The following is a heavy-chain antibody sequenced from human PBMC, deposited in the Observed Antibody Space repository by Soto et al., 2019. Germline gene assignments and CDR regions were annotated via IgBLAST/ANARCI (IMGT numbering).Heavy chain of an antibody. J-gene: IGHJ3*02. V-gene: IGHV3-20*04. Sequence: SGGSLRLSCAASGFRFSDYYMSWIRQAPGKGLEWVSGISYDSGAIGYADSVKGRFTISRDNTRNSLFLQLNSLRTDDTAFYYCARVNSGYDYSDAFDIWGQGTMVTVSS. CDR2: ISYDSGAI. D-gene: IGHD5-12*01. CDR1: GFRFSDYY. CDR3: ARVNSGYDYSDAFDI.